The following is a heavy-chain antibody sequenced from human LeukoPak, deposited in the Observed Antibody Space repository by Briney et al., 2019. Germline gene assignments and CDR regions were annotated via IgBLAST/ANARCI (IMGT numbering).Heavy chain of an antibody. CDR1: GFTFSSYA. CDR2: IGGGGGST. D-gene: IGHD6-19*01. CDR3: AKEYRWAAVAGTTFDY. Sequence: GGSLRLSCAASGFTFSSYAMSWVRQAPGKGLEWVSTIGGGGGSTYYADSVKGRFTISRDNSKNTLYLQMNSLRAEDTAVYYCAKEYRWAAVAGTTFDYWGQGTLVTVSS. V-gene: IGHV3-23*01. J-gene: IGHJ4*02.